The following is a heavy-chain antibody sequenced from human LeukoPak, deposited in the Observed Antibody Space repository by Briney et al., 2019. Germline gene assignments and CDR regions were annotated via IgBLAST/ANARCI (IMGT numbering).Heavy chain of an antibody. CDR2: IYYSGST. J-gene: IGHJ5*02. CDR1: GGSISSYY. V-gene: IGHV4-59*08. Sequence: PSETLSLTCTVSGGSISSYYWSWIRQPPGKGLEWIGYIYYSGSTNYNPSLKSRVTISVDTSKNQFSLKLSSVTAADTAVYYCARRKQWLEAWSQGTLVTVSS. D-gene: IGHD6-19*01. CDR3: ARRKQWLEA.